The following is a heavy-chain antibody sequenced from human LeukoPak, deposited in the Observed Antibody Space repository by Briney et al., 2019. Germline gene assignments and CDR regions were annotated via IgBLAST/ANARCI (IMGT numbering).Heavy chain of an antibody. J-gene: IGHJ4*02. CDR2: IYYSGST. V-gene: IGHV4-59*12. Sequence: SETLSLTCTVSGGSISSYYWSWIRQPPGKGLEWIGYIYYSGSTNYNPSLKSRVTISVDTSKNQFSLRLSSVTAADTAVYYCARGNILTGYCFDFWGQGALVTVSS. CDR1: GGSISSYY. D-gene: IGHD3-9*01. CDR3: ARGNILTGYCFDF.